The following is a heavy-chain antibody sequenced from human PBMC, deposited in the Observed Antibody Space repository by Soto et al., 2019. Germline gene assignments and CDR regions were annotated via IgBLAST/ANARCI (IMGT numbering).Heavy chain of an antibody. CDR1: GFTFSSYW. V-gene: IGHV3-74*03. CDR2: VNSEGSDT. J-gene: IGHJ4*02. CDR3: ASLRRWHPFDL. Sequence: PGGSLRLSCAASGFTFSSYWIHWVRQAPGQGLVWVARVNSEGSDTMYADSVKGRFTISRDNAKNTLYLQMNGLRAEDTAVYYCASLRRWHPFDLWGQGTLVTVSS. D-gene: IGHD4-17*01.